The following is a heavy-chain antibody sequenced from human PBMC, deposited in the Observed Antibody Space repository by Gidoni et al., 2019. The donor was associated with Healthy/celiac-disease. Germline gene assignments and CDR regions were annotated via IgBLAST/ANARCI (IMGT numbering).Heavy chain of an antibody. CDR2: ISGSGGST. CDR3: AKASPAVVVPAAVGGFDP. V-gene: IGHV3-23*01. D-gene: IGHD2-2*01. Sequence: EVQLLESGGGLVQPGGSLRLSCAASGFPFSSYAMSWVRQAPGKGLYWVSAISGSGGSTYYADSVKGRFTISRDNSKNTLYLQMNSLRAEDTAVYYCAKASPAVVVPAAVGGFDPWGQGTLVTVSS. CDR1: GFPFSSYA. J-gene: IGHJ5*02.